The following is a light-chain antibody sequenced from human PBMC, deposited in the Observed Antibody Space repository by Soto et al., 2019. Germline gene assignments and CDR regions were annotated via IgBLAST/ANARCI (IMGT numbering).Light chain of an antibody. CDR1: QSVRSN. CDR2: EAS. J-gene: IGKJ3*01. V-gene: IGKV3-20*01. CDR3: QQYGGSPFT. Sequence: EIVLTRSPGTLSLSPGERATLSCRASQSVRSNLAWYHQKPGQAPRLLISEASNRATSIPDRFGGSGYGTDFTLTISRLEPEDFGVFYCQQYGGSPFTCGPGTTVDI.